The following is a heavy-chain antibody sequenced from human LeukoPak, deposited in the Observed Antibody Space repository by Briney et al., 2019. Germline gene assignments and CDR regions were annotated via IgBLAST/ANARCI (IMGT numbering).Heavy chain of an antibody. CDR1: GGPFMGYS. V-gene: IGHV4-34*01. CDR2: INQSGST. CDR3: ARGFPPMRSHAFDI. Sequence: ETLSLTFPVYGGPFMGYSWSCIRQHPGKGLEYIGEINQSGSTNYNPALKSRVTISVDTSKSQFSVKLSSVTAADTAVYYCARGFPPMRSHAFDIWGQGTMVTVSS. J-gene: IGHJ3*02. D-gene: IGHD3-22*01.